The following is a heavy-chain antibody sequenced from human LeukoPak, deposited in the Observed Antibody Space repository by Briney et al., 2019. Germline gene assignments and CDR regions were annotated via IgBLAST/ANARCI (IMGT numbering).Heavy chain of an antibody. D-gene: IGHD3-22*01. CDR2: ISAYTGNT. V-gene: IGHV1-18*01. CDR1: GYTFTNYG. J-gene: IGHJ4*02. CDR3: ARSGVGYFYDNTGYYPLDY. Sequence: ASVKVSCKASGYTFTNYGISWVRQAPGQGLEWMGWISAYTGNTNYAQNFQGRVTMTTDTSTSAAFMELRSLRSDDTAVYYCARSGVGYFYDNTGYYPLDYWGQGTLVTVSS.